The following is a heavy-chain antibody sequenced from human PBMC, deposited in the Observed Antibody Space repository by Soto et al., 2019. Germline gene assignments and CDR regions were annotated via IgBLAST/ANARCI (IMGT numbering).Heavy chain of an antibody. CDR2: MNPNNGNT. V-gene: IGHV1-8*02. J-gene: IGHJ5*02. CDR3: ASDMSTT. CDR1: GYTFINFG. D-gene: IGHD2-2*01. Sequence: GASVKVSCKTSGYTFINFGLSWVRQAPGQGLEWMGWMNPNNGNTNYAQRFQGRVTMTRDTSISTAYMELTNLRSEDTAIYYCASDMSTTWGQGTLVTSPQ.